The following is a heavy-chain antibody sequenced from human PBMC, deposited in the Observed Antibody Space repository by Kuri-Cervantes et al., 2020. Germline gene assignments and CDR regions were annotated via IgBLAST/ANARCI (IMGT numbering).Heavy chain of an antibody. CDR3: ARGRIGGYCSSTSCYGGPAARTYYYYMDV. D-gene: IGHD2-2*01. J-gene: IGHJ6*03. V-gene: IGHV1-69*06. CDR2: IIPIFGTA. Sequence: SVKVSCKASGGTFSSYAISWVRQAPGQGLEWMGGIIPIFGTANYAQKFQGRVTITADKSTSTAYMELSSLRSEDTAVYYCARGRIGGYCSSTSCYGGPAARTYYYYMDVWGKGTTVTVSS. CDR1: GGTFSSYA.